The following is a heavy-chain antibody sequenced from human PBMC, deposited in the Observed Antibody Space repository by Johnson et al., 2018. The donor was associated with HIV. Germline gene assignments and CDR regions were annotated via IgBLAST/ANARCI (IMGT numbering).Heavy chain of an antibody. CDR2: ISWNSGSL. D-gene: IGHD6-13*01. CDR3: AKDSWDSSWSDDAFDI. CDR1: GFIFDDYA. J-gene: IGHJ3*02. V-gene: IGHV3-9*01. Sequence: VQLVESGGVVVQPGGSLRLSCAASGFIFDDYAMHWVRQAPGKGLEWVSGISWNSGSLGYADSVKARFTISRDNSKHTLYLQMNSLRAEDTAVYYCAKDSWDSSWSDDAFDIWDQGTMVTVSS.